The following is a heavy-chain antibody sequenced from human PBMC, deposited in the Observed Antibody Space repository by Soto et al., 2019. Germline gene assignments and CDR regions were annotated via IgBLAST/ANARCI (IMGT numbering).Heavy chain of an antibody. CDR2: IYYSGST. CDR3: ARSAAGTGGFDY. D-gene: IGHD6-13*01. CDR1: GGSISSSSYY. V-gene: IGHV4-39*01. J-gene: IGHJ4*02. Sequence: QLQLQESGPGLVKPSETLSLTCTVSGGSISSSSYYWGWIRQPPGKGLERIGSIYYSGSTYYNPSLKSRVTISVDTSKNQFSLKLSSVTAADTAVYYCARSAAGTGGFDYWGQGTLVTVSS.